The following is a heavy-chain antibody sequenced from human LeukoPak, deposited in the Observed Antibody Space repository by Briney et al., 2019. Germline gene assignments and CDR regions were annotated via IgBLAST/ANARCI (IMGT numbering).Heavy chain of an antibody. V-gene: IGHV3-43*02. CDR1: GITIDDYA. CDR2: ISGDGGST. Sequence: GGSLRLSCAASGITIDDYAIHWVRQAPGKGLEWVSLISGDGGSTYYADSVKGRFTISRDNSKNSLNLQMNSLRTEDTALYYCAKGFSVLASNHYYYYYGMDVWGQGTTVTVSS. CDR3: AKGFSVLASNHYYYYYGMDV. D-gene: IGHD3-3*01. J-gene: IGHJ6*02.